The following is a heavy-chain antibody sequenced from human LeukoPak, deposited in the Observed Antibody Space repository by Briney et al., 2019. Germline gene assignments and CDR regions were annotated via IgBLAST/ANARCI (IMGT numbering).Heavy chain of an antibody. Sequence: GGSLRLSCAASGFTVSSYAMNWVRQAPGKGLEWVATISTSGGSTYYADFVKGRFTISRDNSKNTLYLQMNSLRPEDTAVYCCANGYEFESWGQGALVTVSS. V-gene: IGHV3-23*01. CDR3: ANGYEFES. CDR2: ISTSGGST. CDR1: GFTVSSYA. J-gene: IGHJ4*02. D-gene: IGHD2-2*01.